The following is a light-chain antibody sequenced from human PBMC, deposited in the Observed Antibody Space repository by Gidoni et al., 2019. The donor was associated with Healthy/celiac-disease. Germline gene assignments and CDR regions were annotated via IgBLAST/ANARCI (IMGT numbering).Light chain of an antibody. Sequence: QSVLTQPPSVSGAPGQRVTTAYTGSSSNSGAGYDVHWYQQLPGTAPKLLIYGNSNRPSGVPDRFSGSNSGTSASLAITGLQAEDEADYYCQSYDSSLSCYVFGTGTKVTVL. CDR2: GNS. CDR1: SSNSGAGYD. V-gene: IGLV1-40*01. CDR3: QSYDSSLSCYV. J-gene: IGLJ1*01.